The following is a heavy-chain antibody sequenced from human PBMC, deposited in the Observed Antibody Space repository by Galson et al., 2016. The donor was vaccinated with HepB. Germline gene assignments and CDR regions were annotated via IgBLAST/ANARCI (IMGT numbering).Heavy chain of an antibody. J-gene: IGHJ2*01. V-gene: IGHV4-39*06. CDR1: GGSVYSKNHH. CDR3: VGAMGTATSGPYWYFDL. Sequence: SETLSLTCTASGGSVYSKNHHWGWIRQPPGKGLEWIGSISYKGTSFYNPSFKGRVTISLDTSRNQFAVKLASVTAAGTALYYFVGAMGTATSGPYWYFDLWGRGTPVFVSS. CDR2: ISYKGTS. D-gene: IGHD1-14*01.